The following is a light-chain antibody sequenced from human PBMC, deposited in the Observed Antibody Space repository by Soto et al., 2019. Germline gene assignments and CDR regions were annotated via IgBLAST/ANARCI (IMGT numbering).Light chain of an antibody. CDR3: QQYESSRT. J-gene: IGKJ1*01. V-gene: IGKV3-20*01. Sequence: EIVLTQSPGTLSLTPGERATLSCRVSQSVSSTFLAWYQQKPGQAPKVLIYGASTRATGIPDRFSGSGSGTDFTLTISRLEPEDFAMYYCQQYESSRTFGQGTKVEMK. CDR2: GAS. CDR1: QSVSSTF.